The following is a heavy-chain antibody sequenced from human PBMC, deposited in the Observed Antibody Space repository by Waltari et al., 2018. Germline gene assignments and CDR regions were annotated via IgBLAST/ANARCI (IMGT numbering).Heavy chain of an antibody. CDR3: ASYCSSTSCWYYYGMDV. Sequence: QLQLQESGPGLVKPSETLSLTCTVSGGSISSSSYYWGWIRQPPGKGLEWIGSIYYRGSTYYNPSLKSRVTISVDTSKNQFSLKLSSVTAADTAVYYCASYCSSTSCWYYYGMDVWGQGTMVTVSS. J-gene: IGHJ6*02. V-gene: IGHV4-39*01. CDR2: IYYRGST. D-gene: IGHD2-2*01. CDR1: GGSISSSSYY.